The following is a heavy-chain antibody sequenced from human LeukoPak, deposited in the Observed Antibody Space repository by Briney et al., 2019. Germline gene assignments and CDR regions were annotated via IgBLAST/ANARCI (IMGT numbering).Heavy chain of an antibody. J-gene: IGHJ3*02. CDR2: MYYSGST. CDR3: ARVGVGYFDSSDYYRPDAFDI. CDR1: GGSISSYY. V-gene: IGHV4-59*01. D-gene: IGHD3-22*01. Sequence: SETLSLTCTVSGGSISSYYWSWIRQPPGKGLEWIGYMYYSGSTKYNPSLKSRVTISVDTSKNQFSLKLSSVTAADTAVYYCARVGVGYFDSSDYYRPDAFDIWGQGTMVTVSS.